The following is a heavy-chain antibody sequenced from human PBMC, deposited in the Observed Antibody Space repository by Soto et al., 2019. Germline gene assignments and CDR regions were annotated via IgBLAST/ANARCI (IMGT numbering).Heavy chain of an antibody. J-gene: IGHJ5*02. V-gene: IGHV1-69*13. CDR3: ARGFLERRGLNWFDP. CDR2: IIPIFGTA. Sequence: ASVKVSCKASGGPFSSYAISWVRQAPGQGLEWMGGIIPIFGTANYAQKFQGRVTITADESTSTAYMELSSLRSEDTAVYYCARGFLERRGLNWFDPWGQGTLVTVSS. CDR1: GGPFSSYA. D-gene: IGHD1-1*01.